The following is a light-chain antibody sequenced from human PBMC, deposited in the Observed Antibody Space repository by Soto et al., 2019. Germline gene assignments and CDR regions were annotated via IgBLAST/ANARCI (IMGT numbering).Light chain of an antibody. CDR2: GNS. V-gene: IGLV1-40*01. J-gene: IGLJ1*01. CDR1: SSSIGAGYD. Sequence: QSVLTQPPSVSGAPGQRVTISCTGSSSSIGAGYDVHWYQQLPGTAPKLLIYGNSNRPSGVPDRFSGSKSGTSASLAITGLQAEDEADYYCQSSDSSLNVFGTGTKVTV. CDR3: QSSDSSLNV.